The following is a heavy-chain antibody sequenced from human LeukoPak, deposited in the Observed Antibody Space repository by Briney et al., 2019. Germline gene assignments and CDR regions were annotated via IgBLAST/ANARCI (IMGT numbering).Heavy chain of an antibody. CDR2: TYYRSKWYN. Sequence: SQTLSLTCAISGDSVSSNSAAWNWIRQSPSRGLERLGRTYYRSKWYNDYAVSVKSRITINPDTSKNQFSLQLNSVTPEDTAVYYCARAGGRWLVTHYYYYGMDVWGKGTTVTVSS. CDR3: ARAGGRWLVTHYYYYGMDV. CDR1: GDSVSSNSAA. J-gene: IGHJ6*04. V-gene: IGHV6-1*01. D-gene: IGHD6-19*01.